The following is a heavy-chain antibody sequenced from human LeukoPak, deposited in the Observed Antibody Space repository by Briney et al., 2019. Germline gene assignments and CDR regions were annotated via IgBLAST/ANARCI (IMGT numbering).Heavy chain of an antibody. CDR3: ARRMPAGTVDY. J-gene: IGHJ4*02. V-gene: IGHV4-59*01. CDR1: GGSISSYY. D-gene: IGHD6-19*01. CDR2: IYYSGST. Sequence: SETLTLTCTVSGGSISSYYWSWIRQPPGKGLEWIGYIYYSGSTNYNPSLKSRVSISVDTSKNQFSLKLGSVTAADTAVYYCARRMPAGTVDYWGQGTLVTVSS.